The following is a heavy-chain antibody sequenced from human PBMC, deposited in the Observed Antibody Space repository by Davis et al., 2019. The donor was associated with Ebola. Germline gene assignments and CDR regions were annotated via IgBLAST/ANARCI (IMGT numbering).Heavy chain of an antibody. CDR3: ARDETYYDFWSGYPHWYFDL. D-gene: IGHD3-3*01. CDR2: IKQDGSEK. Sequence: AGSLSLSCAASGLSFSSYTMSWVRQAPGKGLEWVANIKQDGSEKYYVDSVKGRFTISRDNAKNSLYLQMNSLRAEDTAVYYCARDETYYDFWSGYPHWYFDLWGRGTLVTVSS. CDR1: GLSFSSYT. V-gene: IGHV3-7*01. J-gene: IGHJ2*01.